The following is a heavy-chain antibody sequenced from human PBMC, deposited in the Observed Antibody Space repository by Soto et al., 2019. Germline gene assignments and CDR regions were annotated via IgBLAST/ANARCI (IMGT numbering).Heavy chain of an antibody. V-gene: IGHV5-51*01. J-gene: IGHJ3*02. CDR1: GYSFTSYW. Sequence: PGESLKISCKGSGYSFTSYWIGWVRQMPGKGLEWMGIIYPGDSDTRYSPSFQGQVTISADKSISTAYLQWSSLKASDTAMYYCAREIGSRYYDSSGGAFDIWGQGTMVTVSS. D-gene: IGHD3-22*01. CDR2: IYPGDSDT. CDR3: AREIGSRYYDSSGGAFDI.